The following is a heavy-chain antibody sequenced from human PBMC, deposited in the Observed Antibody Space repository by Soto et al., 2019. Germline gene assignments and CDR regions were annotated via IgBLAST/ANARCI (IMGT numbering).Heavy chain of an antibody. Sequence: ASVKVSCKASGYTFTSYGISWVRQAPGQGLEWMGWISAYNGNTNYAQKLQGRVTMTTDTSTSTAYMELRSLRSDDTAVYYRARVLLWFGESGRFDPWGQGTLVTVSS. CDR3: ARVLLWFGESGRFDP. CDR2: ISAYNGNT. V-gene: IGHV1-18*04. J-gene: IGHJ5*02. D-gene: IGHD3-10*01. CDR1: GYTFTSYG.